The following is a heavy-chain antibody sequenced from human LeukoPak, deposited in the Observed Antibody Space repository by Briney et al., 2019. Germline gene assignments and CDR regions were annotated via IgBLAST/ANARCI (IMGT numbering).Heavy chain of an antibody. J-gene: IGHJ6*03. V-gene: IGHV4-39*07. CDR1: GGSISSGTYY. CDR3: ARDFSSSSTVYYYYYMGV. Sequence: PSETLSLTCTVSGGSISSGTYYWGWVRQPPGKGLEWIGTIYYSGTTYYNPSLKSRVTISIDTSKNHFSLKLSSVTAADTAIYYCARDFSSSSTVYYYYYMGVWGKGTTVTVSS. CDR2: IYYSGTT. D-gene: IGHD6-6*01.